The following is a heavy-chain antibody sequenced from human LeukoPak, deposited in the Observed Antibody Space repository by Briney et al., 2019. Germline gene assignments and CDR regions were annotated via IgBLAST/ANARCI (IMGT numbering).Heavy chain of an antibody. D-gene: IGHD5-18*01. V-gene: IGHV3-53*01. CDR3: AREDPRYSYGPLGY. CDR2: IYSGGST. J-gene: IGHJ4*02. CDR1: GFTVSSNY. Sequence: GGSLRLSCAASGFTVSSNYMSWVRQAPGKGLEWVSVIYSGGSTYYADSVKGRFTISRDNSKNTLYLQMNSLRAEDTAVYYCAREDPRYSYGPLGYWGQGTLVTVSS.